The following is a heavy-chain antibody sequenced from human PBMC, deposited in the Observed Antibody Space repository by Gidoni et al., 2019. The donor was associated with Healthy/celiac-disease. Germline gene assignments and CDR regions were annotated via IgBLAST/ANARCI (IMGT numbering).Heavy chain of an antibody. CDR1: GFTFSSYG. Sequence: QVQLVESGGGVVQPGRSLRLSCAASGFTFSSYGMHWVRQAPGKGLEWVAVIWYDGSNKYYADYVKGRFTISRDNSKNTLYLQMNSLRAEDTAVYYCARDTLVIPAAVDAFDIWGQGTMVTVSS. J-gene: IGHJ3*02. CDR2: IWYDGSNK. V-gene: IGHV3-33*01. D-gene: IGHD2-2*01. CDR3: ARDTLVIPAAVDAFDI.